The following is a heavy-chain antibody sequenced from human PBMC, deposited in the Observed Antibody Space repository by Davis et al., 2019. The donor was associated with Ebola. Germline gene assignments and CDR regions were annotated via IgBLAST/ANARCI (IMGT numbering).Heavy chain of an antibody. CDR1: GGSFSGYY. V-gene: IGHV4-34*01. J-gene: IGHJ6*03. CDR2: INHSGST. Sequence: PSETLSLTCAVYGGSFSGYYWSWIRKRPGKGLEWIGEINHSGSTNYNPSLKSRVTISVDTSKNQFSLKLSSVTAADTAVYYCARGRGDFWSGYYYYYYMDVWGKGTTVTVSS. D-gene: IGHD3-3*01. CDR3: ARGRGDFWSGYYYYYYMDV.